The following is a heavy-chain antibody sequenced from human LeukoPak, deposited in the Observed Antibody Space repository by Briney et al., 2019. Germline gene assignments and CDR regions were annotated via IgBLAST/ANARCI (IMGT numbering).Heavy chain of an antibody. CDR2: IYYSGST. CDR3: ARPSERYGDLNFDY. Sequence: PSETLSLTCTVSGGSISSSSYYWGWIRQPPGKGLEWIGSIYYSGSTYYNPSLKSRVTISVDTSKNQFSLKLSSVTAADTAVYYCARPSERYGDLNFDYWGQGTLVTVSP. J-gene: IGHJ4*02. V-gene: IGHV4-39*01. D-gene: IGHD4-17*01. CDR1: GGSISSSSYY.